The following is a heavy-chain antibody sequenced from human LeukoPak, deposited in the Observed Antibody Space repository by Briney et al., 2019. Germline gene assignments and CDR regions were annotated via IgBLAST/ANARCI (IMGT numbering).Heavy chain of an antibody. Sequence: ASVKVSCKAYGYTFTSYDINWVRQATGQGLGWMGWMNPNSGNTGYAQKFQGRVTMTRNTSISTAYMELSSLRSEDTAVYYCARTYYGSGSYYKDYYYYYMDVWGKGTTVTISS. CDR1: GYTFTSYD. J-gene: IGHJ6*03. D-gene: IGHD3-10*01. V-gene: IGHV1-8*01. CDR3: ARTYYGSGSYYKDYYYYYMDV. CDR2: MNPNSGNT.